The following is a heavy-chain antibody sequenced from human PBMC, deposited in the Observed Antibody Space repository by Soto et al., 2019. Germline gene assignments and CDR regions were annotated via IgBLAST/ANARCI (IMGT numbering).Heavy chain of an antibody. D-gene: IGHD3-3*01. J-gene: IGHJ5*02. V-gene: IGHV4-30-4*01. CDR3: ARVRGALYYDFWSGRNWFDP. CDR2: IYYSGST. Sequence: PSETLSLTCTVSGGSISSGDYYWSWIRQHPGKGLEWIGYIYYSGSTYYNPSLKSRVTISVDTSKNQFSLKLSSVTAADTAVYYCARVRGALYYDFWSGRNWFDPWGQGTLVTVSS. CDR1: GGSISSGDYY.